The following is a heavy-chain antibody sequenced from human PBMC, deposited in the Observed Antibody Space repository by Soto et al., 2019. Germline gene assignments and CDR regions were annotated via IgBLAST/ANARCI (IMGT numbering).Heavy chain of an antibody. D-gene: IGHD2-21*02. CDR3: ASPSAYCGGDCPVYYYYYGMDV. CDR2: IIPIFGTA. V-gene: IGHV1-69*13. Sequence: SVKVYCKASGGTFSSYAIIWVRQAPGQGLEWMGGIIPIFGTANYAQKFQGRVTITADESTSTAYMELSSLRSEDTAVYYCASPSAYCGGDCPVYYYYYGMDVWGQGTKVTVSS. J-gene: IGHJ6*02. CDR1: GGTFSSYA.